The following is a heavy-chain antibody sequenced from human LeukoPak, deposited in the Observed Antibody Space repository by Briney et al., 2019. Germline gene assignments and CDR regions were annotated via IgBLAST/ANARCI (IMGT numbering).Heavy chain of an antibody. V-gene: IGHV1-8*01. CDR3: ARGRVGPSRRTGTMVWFDP. J-gene: IGHJ5*02. D-gene: IGHD1-7*01. CDR1: GYTFTSYD. CDR2: MNPNSGNT. Sequence: ASVKVSCKASGYTFTSYDINWVRRATGQGLEWMGWMNPNSGNTGYAQKFQGRVTITRNTSISTAYMELSSLRSEDTAFYYCARGRVGPSRRTGTMVWFDPWGQGTLATVSS.